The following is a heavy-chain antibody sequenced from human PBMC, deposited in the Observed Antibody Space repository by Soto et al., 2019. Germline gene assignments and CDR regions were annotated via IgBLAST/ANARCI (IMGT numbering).Heavy chain of an antibody. J-gene: IGHJ4*02. Sequence: PSETLSLTCAVYGGSFSGYYWSWIRQPPGKGLEWIGEINHSGSTNYNPSLKSRVTISVDTSKNQFSLKLSSVTAADTAVYYCARGRGYSYGSLDYWGQGTLVTVSS. V-gene: IGHV4-34*01. CDR2: INHSGST. CDR3: ARGRGYSYGSLDY. CDR1: GGSFSGYY. D-gene: IGHD5-18*01.